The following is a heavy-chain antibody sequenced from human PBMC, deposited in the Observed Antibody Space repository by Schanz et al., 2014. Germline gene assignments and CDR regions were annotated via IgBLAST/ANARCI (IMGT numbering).Heavy chain of an antibody. Sequence: EVLLVESGGGLVTPGESLRLSCAASGFTFSSYSMNWVRQAPGKGLEWVSYISSSSSSIYYADSVKGRFTISRDNAKNTLYLQMRSLSAEDTALYYCARDRDAGGYDSWGQGTLVTVSS. CDR1: GFTFSSYS. V-gene: IGHV3-21*05. D-gene: IGHD2-8*02. CDR3: ARDRDAGGYDS. CDR2: ISSSSSSI. J-gene: IGHJ5*01.